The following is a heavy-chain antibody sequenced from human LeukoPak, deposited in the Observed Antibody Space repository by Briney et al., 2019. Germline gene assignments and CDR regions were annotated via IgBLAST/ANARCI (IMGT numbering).Heavy chain of an antibody. CDR3: ARRPSSVAGTTFDI. CDR2: ISGSGGST. V-gene: IGHV3-23*01. CDR1: GFTFSSYA. J-gene: IGHJ3*02. Sequence: GGSLRLSCAASGFTFSSYAMSWVRQAPGKGLEWVSAISGSGGSTYYADSVKGRFTISRDNAKNSLYLQMNNLRAEDTAVYYCARRPSSVAGTTFDIWGQGTMVTVSS. D-gene: IGHD1-7*01.